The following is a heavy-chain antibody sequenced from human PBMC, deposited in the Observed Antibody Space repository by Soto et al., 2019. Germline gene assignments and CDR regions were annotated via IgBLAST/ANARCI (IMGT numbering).Heavy chain of an antibody. V-gene: IGHV1-3*01. CDR1: GYTFTNYA. J-gene: IGHJ4*02. D-gene: IGHD1-26*01. Sequence: ASVKVSCKASGYTFTNYAMHWVRQAPGQRLEWMGWINAGNGNTKYSQKFQGRVTITRDTSASTAYMELSSLRSEDTAVYYCVKPLRAIYCTVFWGQGPPVTVFS. CDR2: INAGNGNT. CDR3: VKPLRAIYCTVF.